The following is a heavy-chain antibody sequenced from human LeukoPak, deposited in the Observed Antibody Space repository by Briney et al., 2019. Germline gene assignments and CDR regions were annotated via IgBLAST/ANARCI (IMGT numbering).Heavy chain of an antibody. CDR1: GFTFSSYA. D-gene: IGHD4/OR15-4a*01. V-gene: IGHV3-23*01. J-gene: IGHJ4*02. CDR2: SGSGGDT. Sequence: GGSLRLSCAASGFTFSSYAMNWVRQAPGKGLEWVSISGSGGDTYYADSVKGRFTISRDNSKNALYLQMNSLRAEDTAVYYCAKARGATYGTYYFDYWGQGTLVTVSS. CDR3: AKARGATYGTYYFDY.